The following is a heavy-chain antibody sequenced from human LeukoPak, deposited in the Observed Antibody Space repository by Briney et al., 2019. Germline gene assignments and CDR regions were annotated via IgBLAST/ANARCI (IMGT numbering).Heavy chain of an antibody. CDR1: GGSFSGYY. Sequence: PSETLSLTCAVYGGSFSGYYWSWIRQPPGKGLEWIGEINHSGSTNYNPSLKSRVTISVDTSKNQFSLKLSSATAADTAVYYCARAYYGSGSPLFDYWGQGTLVTVSS. CDR3: ARAYYGSGSPLFDY. V-gene: IGHV4-34*01. D-gene: IGHD3-10*01. J-gene: IGHJ4*02. CDR2: INHSGST.